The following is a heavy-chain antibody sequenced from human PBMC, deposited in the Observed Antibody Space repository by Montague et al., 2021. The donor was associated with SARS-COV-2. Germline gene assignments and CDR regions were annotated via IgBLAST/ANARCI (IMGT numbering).Heavy chain of an antibody. Sequence: SETLSLTCTVSNGSINRYYWSWVRQPPGKRLEWIGYIYYRGGTSYNPSLESRVSMSIDTSKNQFSLKLRSVTAADTAVYFCAREAPHNWFDPWGQGNLVIVSS. CDR1: NGSINRYY. J-gene: IGHJ5*02. V-gene: IGHV4-59*01. CDR3: AREAPHNWFDP. CDR2: IYYRGGT.